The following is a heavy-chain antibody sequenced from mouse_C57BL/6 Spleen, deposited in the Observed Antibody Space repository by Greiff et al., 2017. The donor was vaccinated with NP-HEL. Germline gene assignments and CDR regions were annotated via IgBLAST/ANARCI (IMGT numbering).Heavy chain of an antibody. CDR1: GFTFTDYY. Sequence: EVKLMESGGGLVQPGGSLSLSCAASGFTFTDYYMSWVRQPPGKALEWLGFIRNKANGYTTEYSASVKGRFTISRDNSQSILYLQMNALRAEDSATYYCARCYYGSSYYFDYWGQGTTLTVSS. J-gene: IGHJ2*01. V-gene: IGHV7-3*01. D-gene: IGHD1-1*01. CDR2: IRNKANGYTT. CDR3: ARCYYGSSYYFDY.